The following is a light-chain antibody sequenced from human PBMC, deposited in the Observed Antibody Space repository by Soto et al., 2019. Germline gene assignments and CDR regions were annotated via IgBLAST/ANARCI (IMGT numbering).Light chain of an antibody. CDR2: VAS. V-gene: IGKV3-20*01. Sequence: EIVLTQSPGTLSLSPGERATLSCRASQSVSSTYLAWYQQKPGQAPRLLIYVASSRATGIPDRFSGSGSGTDFTLTISSLQPDDFATYYCQQYETFSPWTFGQGTKVDIK. CDR3: QQYETFSPWT. J-gene: IGKJ1*01. CDR1: QSVSSTY.